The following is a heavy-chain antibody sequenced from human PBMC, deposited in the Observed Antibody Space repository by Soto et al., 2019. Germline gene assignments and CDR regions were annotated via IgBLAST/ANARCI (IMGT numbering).Heavy chain of an antibody. CDR3: AKDEFGGAAKY. J-gene: IGHJ4*02. CDR1: GFTFSSFS. D-gene: IGHD1-26*01. V-gene: IGHV3-23*01. CDR2: ISGGSGNI. Sequence: EVQRLESGGDLVQPGGSLRLSCAASGFTFSSFSMHWIRQTPGSGLEWVSTISGGSGNIDYADSVKGRFTISRDNSRNTLYLQMTRLRVEDTATYYCAKDEFGGAAKYWGQGTLVSISS.